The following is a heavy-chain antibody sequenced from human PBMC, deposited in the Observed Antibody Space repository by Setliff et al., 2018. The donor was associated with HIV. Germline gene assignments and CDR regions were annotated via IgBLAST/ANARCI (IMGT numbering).Heavy chain of an antibody. CDR3: ARGSRLLAGYSDRWDYYYMGV. Sequence: PSETLSLTCAVFGGSFTDIGGSFTDYYWIWIRQPPGKGLEWIGEINHSGSTHYNPSHKSRFTKSVDTSKNQFSLKVNSVTASDTAVYYGARGSRLLAGYSDRWDYYYMGVWGKGTTVTVSS. V-gene: IGHV4-34*01. J-gene: IGHJ6*03. D-gene: IGHD6-13*01. CDR2: INHSGST. CDR1: GGSFTDIGGSFTDYY.